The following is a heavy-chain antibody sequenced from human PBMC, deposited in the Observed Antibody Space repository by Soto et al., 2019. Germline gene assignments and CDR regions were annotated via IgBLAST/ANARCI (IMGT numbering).Heavy chain of an antibody. V-gene: IGHV1-69*01. CDR2: IIPIFGTA. CDR3: ARDLGLERWLQSPFDY. CDR1: GGTFSSYA. J-gene: IGHJ4*02. D-gene: IGHD5-12*01. Sequence: QVQLVQSGAEVKKPGSSVKVSCKASGGTFSSYAISWVRQAPGQGLEWRGGIIPIFGTANYAQKFQGRVTITADESTSTAYMELSSLRSEDTAVYYCARDLGLERWLQSPFDYWGQGTLVTVSS.